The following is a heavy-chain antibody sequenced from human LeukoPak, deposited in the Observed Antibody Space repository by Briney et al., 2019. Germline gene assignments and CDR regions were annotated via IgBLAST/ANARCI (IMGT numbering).Heavy chain of an antibody. D-gene: IGHD1-26*01. V-gene: IGHV1-8*01. CDR1: GYTFTSYD. Sequence: ASVKVSCKASGYTFTSYDINWVRQATGQGLEWMGWMNPNSGNTGYAQKFQGRVTMTEDTSTDTAYMELSSLRSEDTAVYYCATPLAPGATSLIDYWGQGTLVTVSS. J-gene: IGHJ4*02. CDR3: ATPLAPGATSLIDY. CDR2: MNPNSGNT.